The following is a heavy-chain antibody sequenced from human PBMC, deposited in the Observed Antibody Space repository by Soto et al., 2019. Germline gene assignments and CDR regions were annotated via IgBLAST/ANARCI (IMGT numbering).Heavy chain of an antibody. D-gene: IGHD6-13*01. CDR1: GFTFSNYA. Sequence: QVHLVESGGGVVQPGRALRLSCAASGFTFSNYAMHWVRRAPGKGLECVALISYDGINKYYADSVKGRFTVSRDNSKSTMYLQMNSLRAEDTAVYSCVKDGVSSWSDYFIDYCGQGTLVTVSS. CDR3: VKDGVSSWSDYFIDY. V-gene: IGHV3-30*18. J-gene: IGHJ4*02. CDR2: ISYDGINK.